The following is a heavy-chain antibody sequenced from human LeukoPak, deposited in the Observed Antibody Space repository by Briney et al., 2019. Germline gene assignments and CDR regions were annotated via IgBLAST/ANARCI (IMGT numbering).Heavy chain of an antibody. J-gene: IGHJ4*02. CDR3: ASGDSSGYYSGY. CDR1: GGTFSSYA. V-gene: IGHV1-69*04. Sequence: ASVKVSCKASGGTFSSYAISWVRQAPGQGLEWMGRIIPILGIANYAQKFQGRVTITADKSTSTAYMELSSLRSEDTAVYYCASGDSSGYYSGYWGQGTLVTVSS. CDR2: IIPILGIA. D-gene: IGHD3-22*01.